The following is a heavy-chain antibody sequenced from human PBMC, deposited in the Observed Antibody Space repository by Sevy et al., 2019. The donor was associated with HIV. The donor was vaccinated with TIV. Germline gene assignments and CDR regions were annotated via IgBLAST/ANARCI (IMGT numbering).Heavy chain of an antibody. D-gene: IGHD3-22*01. CDR3: AGSDSGYDSRGYLPKIRDY. V-gene: IGHV3-66*01. J-gene: IGHJ4*02. CDR1: GFTVSNNF. CDR2: IYSGGTT. Sequence: GGSLRLSCAGSGFTVSNNFMSWVRQAPGKGLEWVSVIYSGGTTYYIDSVKDRFTTSKDNSKNTLYLQMNSLRVEDTAVYYCAGSDSGYDSRGYLPKIRDYWGQGILVTVSS.